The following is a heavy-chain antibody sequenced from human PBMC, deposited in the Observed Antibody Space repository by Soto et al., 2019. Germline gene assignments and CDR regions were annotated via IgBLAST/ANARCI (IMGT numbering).Heavy chain of an antibody. D-gene: IGHD3-10*01. CDR3: ARDLGVPYGMDV. V-gene: IGHV3-33*01. J-gene: IGHJ6*02. CDR1: GFTFSSYG. CDR2: IWYDGSNK. Sequence: GGSLRLSCAASGFTFSSYGMHWVRQAPGKGLEWVAVIWYDGSNKYYADSVKGRFTISRDNSKNTLYLQMNSLRAEDTAVYYCARDLGVPYGMDVWGQGTTVTVSS.